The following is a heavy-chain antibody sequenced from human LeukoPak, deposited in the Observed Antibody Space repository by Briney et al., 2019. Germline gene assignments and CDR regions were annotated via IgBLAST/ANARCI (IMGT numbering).Heavy chain of an antibody. V-gene: IGHV1-46*01. CDR3: ARLPLRSIAVGYYGMDV. CDR1: GYTFTSYY. Sequence: GASVKVSCKASGYTFTSYYMHWVRQAPGQGLEWMGIINPSGSSTSYAQKFQGRVTMTRDTSTSTVYMELSSLRSEDTAVYYCARLPLRSIAVGYYGMDVWGQGTTVTVSS. CDR2: INPSGSST. D-gene: IGHD6-6*01. J-gene: IGHJ6*02.